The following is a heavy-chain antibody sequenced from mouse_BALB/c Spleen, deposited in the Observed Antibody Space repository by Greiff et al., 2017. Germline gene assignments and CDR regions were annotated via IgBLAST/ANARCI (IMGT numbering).Heavy chain of an antibody. Sequence: EVQLQQSGAELVRPGALVKLSCKASGFNIKDYYMHWVKQRPEQGLEWIGWIDPENGNTIYDPKFQGKASITADKSSNTAYLQLSSLTSEDTAVYYSAREDYRDDEAYWGQGTLVTVSA. D-gene: IGHD2-14*01. J-gene: IGHJ3*01. CDR1: GFNIKDYY. V-gene: IGHV14-1*02. CDR2: IDPENGNT. CDR3: AREDYRDDEAY.